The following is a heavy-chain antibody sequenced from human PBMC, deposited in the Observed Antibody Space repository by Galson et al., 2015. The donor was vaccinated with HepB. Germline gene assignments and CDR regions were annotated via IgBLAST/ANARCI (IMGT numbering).Heavy chain of an antibody. CDR2: ISGGSDYI. J-gene: IGHJ4*02. V-gene: IGHV3-21*01. CDR1: GFTFYSYT. Sequence: SLRLSCAASGFTFYSYTMNWVRQAPGKGLEWLASISGGSDYIYYRDSMKGRVTISRDKANKSRFLQMTSLRAEDTAVYYCVRAAYSGTWYAPGDYWGQGTLVTVSS. D-gene: IGHD6-13*01. CDR3: VRAAYSGTWYAPGDY.